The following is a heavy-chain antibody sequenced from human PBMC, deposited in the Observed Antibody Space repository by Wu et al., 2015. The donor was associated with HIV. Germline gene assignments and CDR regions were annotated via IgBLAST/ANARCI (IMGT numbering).Heavy chain of an antibody. Sequence: QVQLVQSGAEVKKPGASMRVSCQASGYSFTASYLHWVRQAPGKGFEWMGWIGGNRGESHSAQRFRDRFTMTRDTSTNTAYTELTRLTSDDTALYYCARLSLRRFGELFSGADYWGQGTLVTVSS. CDR2: IGGNRGES. V-gene: IGHV1-2*02. D-gene: IGHD3-10*01. J-gene: IGHJ4*02. CDR3: ARLSLRRFGELFSGADY. CDR1: GYSFTASY.